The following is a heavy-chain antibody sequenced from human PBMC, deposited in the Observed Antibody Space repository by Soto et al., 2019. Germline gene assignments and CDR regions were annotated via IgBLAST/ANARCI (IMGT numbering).Heavy chain of an antibody. Sequence: EVQLVESGGGLVQPGGSLTLSCAASGFAFSDYGMMWVRQAPGKGLEGISLICGSTLYYADPVKGRFTISRDNAKNSLFLQMNNLGAEDTAVYYCERDRGPMGSVDTMRGYWGQGILVTVSS. J-gene: IGHJ4*02. V-gene: IGHV3-48*01. CDR2: ICGSTL. CDR1: GFAFSDYG. D-gene: IGHD5-12*01. CDR3: ERDRGPMGSVDTMRGY.